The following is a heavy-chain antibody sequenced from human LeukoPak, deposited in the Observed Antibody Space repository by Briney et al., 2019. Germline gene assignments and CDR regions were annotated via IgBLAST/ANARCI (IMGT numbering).Heavy chain of an antibody. V-gene: IGHV3-48*04. CDR3: ARVDDAFDI. CDR1: GFTFNIYS. Sequence: GGSLRLSCAASGFTFNIYSMNWVRQSPGKGLEWVSYISSSSSTIYYADSVKGRFTISRDNAKNSLYLQMNSLRAEDTAVYYCARVDDAFDIWGQGTMVTVSS. CDR2: ISSSSSTI. J-gene: IGHJ3*02.